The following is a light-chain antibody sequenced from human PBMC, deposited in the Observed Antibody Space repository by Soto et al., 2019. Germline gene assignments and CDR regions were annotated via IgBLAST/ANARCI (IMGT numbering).Light chain of an antibody. CDR1: SSDVGGYNY. V-gene: IGLV2-14*01. CDR2: DVS. CDR3: SSYTSSSTLVP. J-gene: IGLJ1*01. Sequence: QSVLTQPASVSGSPGQSITISCTGTSSDVGGYNYVSWYQQHPDKAPKLMIYDVSNRPSGVSNRFSGSKSGNTASLTISGLQAEDEADYYCSSYTSSSTLVPFGTGTKLTVL.